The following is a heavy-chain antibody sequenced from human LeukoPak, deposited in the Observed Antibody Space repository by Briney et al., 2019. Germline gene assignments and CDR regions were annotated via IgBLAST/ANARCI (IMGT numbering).Heavy chain of an antibody. CDR2: IYKSGST. CDR3: EIQPDSSRSYNFDF. Sequence: PPETLSLTCTVSGSSFSTYCWSWVRQPPGKGLEWIGYIYKSGSTKYNPSLKSRVTISVDTSKNQFSLKLSSVTAADAAVYYCEIQPDSSRSYNFDFWGQGSLVTVSS. CDR1: GSSFSTYC. J-gene: IGHJ4*02. D-gene: IGHD6-13*01. V-gene: IGHV4-59*01.